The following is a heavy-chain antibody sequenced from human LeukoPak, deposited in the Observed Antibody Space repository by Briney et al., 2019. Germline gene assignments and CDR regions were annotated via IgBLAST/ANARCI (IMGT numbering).Heavy chain of an antibody. CDR2: IYYSGST. D-gene: IGHD5-24*01. CDR3: AREVADGYNQRYFDY. CDR1: GVSISSYC. Sequence: SETLSLTCTVSGVSISSYCWSWIRQPPGKGLEWIGYIYYSGSTNYNPSLKSRVTISVDTSKNHFSLKLSSVTAADTAVYYCAREVADGYNQRYFDYWGQGILVTVSS. V-gene: IGHV4-59*01. J-gene: IGHJ4*02.